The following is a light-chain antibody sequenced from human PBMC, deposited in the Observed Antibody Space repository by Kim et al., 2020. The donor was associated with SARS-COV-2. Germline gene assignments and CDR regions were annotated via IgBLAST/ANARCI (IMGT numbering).Light chain of an antibody. V-gene: IGKV3-15*01. J-gene: IGKJ4*01. CDR3: QQYNNWPLT. Sequence: EIVLTQSPATLSVSPGERATLSCRASQSIGSNLAWYQQKPGQAPRLLIYGASTRATGIPARFSGSGSGTEFTLTISSLQSEDFAVYYCQQYNNWPLTFGGGTKVESK. CDR2: GAS. CDR1: QSIGSN.